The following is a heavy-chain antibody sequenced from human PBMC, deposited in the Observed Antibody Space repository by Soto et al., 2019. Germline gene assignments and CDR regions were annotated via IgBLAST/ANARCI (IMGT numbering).Heavy chain of an antibody. J-gene: IGHJ4*02. CDR3: ARDLSGWYGEFDY. Sequence: QVQLVQSGAEVKKPGASVKVSCKASGYTFTSYAMHWVRQAPGQRLEWMGWINAGNGNTKYSQKFQGRVTITRDTSASTAYMELSSLRSEDTAVYYCARDLSGWYGEFDYWGQGTLVTVSS. V-gene: IGHV1-3*01. D-gene: IGHD6-19*01. CDR2: INAGNGNT. CDR1: GYTFTSYA.